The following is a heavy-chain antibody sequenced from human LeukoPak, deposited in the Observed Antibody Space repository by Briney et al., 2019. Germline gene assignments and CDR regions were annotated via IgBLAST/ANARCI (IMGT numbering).Heavy chain of an antibody. CDR3: ARDRSAYDYDKRWFYYYMDA. CDR2: TSGST. V-gene: IGHV4-4*07. Sequence: SETLSLTCSVSGGSISSYYWSWIRQPAGKGLECTSGSTNYNPSLKSRVTMSVDTSKNQFSLKLSSVTAADTDVYYCARDRSAYDYDKRWFYYYMDAWGKGTTVSISS. D-gene: IGHD5-12*01. J-gene: IGHJ6*03. CDR1: GGSISSYY.